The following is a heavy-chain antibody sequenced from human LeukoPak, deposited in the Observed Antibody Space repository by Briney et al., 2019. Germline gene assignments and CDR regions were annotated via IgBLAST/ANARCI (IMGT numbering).Heavy chain of an antibody. CDR3: ARSIAVATLYSLPYNWFDP. V-gene: IGHV4-39*07. CDR2: IYHSGST. D-gene: IGHD6-19*01. J-gene: IGHJ5*02. CDR1: GGSISSSSYY. Sequence: PSETLSLTCTVSGGSISSSSYYWGWIRQPPGKGLEWIGNIYHSGSTYYNPSLKSRVTISVDTSKNQFSLKLSSVTAADTAVYYCARSIAVATLYSLPYNWFDPWGQGTLVTVSS.